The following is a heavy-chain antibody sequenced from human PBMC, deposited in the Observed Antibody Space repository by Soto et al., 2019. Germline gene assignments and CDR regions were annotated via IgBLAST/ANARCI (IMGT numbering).Heavy chain of an antibody. V-gene: IGHV4-30-4*01. CDR1: GGTINSGDYF. CDR2: IFYTGST. Sequence: SETLSLTCSVSGGTINSGDYFWSWIRQPPGKGLEWIGSIFYTGSTYSSPSLKSRASMSMDTSKNLFPLRLRSLTAADTDVYFCARVKATLYRHYYFDYWGQGTPVTVSS. CDR3: ARVKATLYRHYYFDY. D-gene: IGHD5-12*01. J-gene: IGHJ4*02.